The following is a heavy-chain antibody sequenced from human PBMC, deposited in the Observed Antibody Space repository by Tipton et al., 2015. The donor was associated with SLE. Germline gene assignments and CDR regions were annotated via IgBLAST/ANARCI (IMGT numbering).Heavy chain of an antibody. Sequence: LRLSCTVSGGSISSGSYYWNWIRQPAGKGLEWIGRIYTSGSTNYNPSLKSRVTISVDTSKNQFSLKLSSVTAADTAVYYCASRGLGRLYFDYWGQGTLVTVSS. CDR2: IYTSGST. CDR1: GGSISSGSYY. J-gene: IGHJ4*02. D-gene: IGHD6-19*01. V-gene: IGHV4-61*02. CDR3: ASRGLGRLYFDY.